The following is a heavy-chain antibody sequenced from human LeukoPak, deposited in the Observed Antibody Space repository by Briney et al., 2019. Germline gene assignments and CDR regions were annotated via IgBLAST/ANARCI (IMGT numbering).Heavy chain of an antibody. CDR1: GFTFSSYG. J-gene: IGHJ4*02. Sequence: GGPLRLSCAASGFTFSSYGMHWVRQAPGKGLEWVAVIWYDGSNKYYADSVKGRFTISRDNSKNTLYLQMNSLRAEDTAVYYCARDKGIAAAGEIDYWGQGTLVTVSS. V-gene: IGHV3-33*01. CDR3: ARDKGIAAAGEIDY. D-gene: IGHD6-13*01. CDR2: IWYDGSNK.